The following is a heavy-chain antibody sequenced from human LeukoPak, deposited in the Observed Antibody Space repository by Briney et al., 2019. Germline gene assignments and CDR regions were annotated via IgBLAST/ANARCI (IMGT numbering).Heavy chain of an antibody. CDR1: GFTFSSYG. V-gene: IGHV3-33*01. CDR3: ARDAITMVRGAPFDY. D-gene: IGHD3-10*01. Sequence: GGSLRLSCAASGFTFSSYGMHRVRQAPGKGLKRVAVIWSDGSNKYYADSVKGRFTISRDNSKNTLYLQMNSLRAEDTAVYYCARDAITMVRGAPFDYWGQGTLVTVSS. CDR2: IWSDGSNK. J-gene: IGHJ4*02.